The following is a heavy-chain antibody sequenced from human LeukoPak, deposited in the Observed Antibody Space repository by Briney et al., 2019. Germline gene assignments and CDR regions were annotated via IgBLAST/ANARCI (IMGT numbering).Heavy chain of an antibody. J-gene: IGHJ6*02. CDR1: GGSISTSY. Sequence: SETLSLTCTVYGGSISTSYLSWIRQPPGKGLEWIGYMYYTGSTNYNPSLKSRATISVDTSKNQFSLKLSSVTAADTAVYYCARDAEMATPYYYVMDVWGQGTTVTVSS. V-gene: IGHV4-59*01. CDR3: ARDAEMATPYYYVMDV. CDR2: MYYTGST. D-gene: IGHD5-24*01.